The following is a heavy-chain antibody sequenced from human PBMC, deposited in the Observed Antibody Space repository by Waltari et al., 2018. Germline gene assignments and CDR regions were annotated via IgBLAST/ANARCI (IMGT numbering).Heavy chain of an antibody. CDR2: ISAYNGNT. J-gene: IGHJ4*02. CDR1: GYTFTSYG. CDR3: ARDGTGYSSGWYLFDY. V-gene: IGHV1-18*01. Sequence: QVQLVQSGAEVKKPGASVTVSCKASGYTFTSYGLSWVRQAPGQGLEWMGWISAYNGNTNYAQKLQGRLTMTTDTSTSTAYMELRSLRSDDTAVYYCARDGTGYSSGWYLFDYWGQGTLVTVSS. D-gene: IGHD6-19*01.